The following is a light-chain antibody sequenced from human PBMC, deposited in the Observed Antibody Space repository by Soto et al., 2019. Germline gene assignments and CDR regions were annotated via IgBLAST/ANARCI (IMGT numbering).Light chain of an antibody. Sequence: DIQMTQSPSSLPASVVDRFTITFRASQSIANYLNWYQQKPGKAPKLLIYAASTLQSGVPSKFSGSGFGTDFTLTISSLQTEDFATYYCQQNYSPPPITFGQGTRLEIK. V-gene: IGKV1-39*01. CDR3: QQNYSPPPIT. CDR2: AAS. CDR1: QSIANY. J-gene: IGKJ5*01.